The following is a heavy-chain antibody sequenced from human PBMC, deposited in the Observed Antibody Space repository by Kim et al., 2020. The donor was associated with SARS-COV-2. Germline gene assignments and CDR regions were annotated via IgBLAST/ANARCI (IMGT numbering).Heavy chain of an antibody. V-gene: IGHV1-24*01. CDR2: FDPEDGET. J-gene: IGHJ6*02. D-gene: IGHD4-17*01. CDR1: GYTLTELS. Sequence: ASVKVSCKVSGYTLTELSMHWVRQAPGKGLEWMGGFDPEDGETIYAQKLQGRVTMTEDTSTDTAYMELSSLKSEDTAVYYCATASYGDYRVGYYYGMDVWGQGTTVTVSS. CDR3: ATASYGDYRVGYYYGMDV.